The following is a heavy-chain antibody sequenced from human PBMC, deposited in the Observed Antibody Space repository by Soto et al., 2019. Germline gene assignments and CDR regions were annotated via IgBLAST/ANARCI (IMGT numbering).Heavy chain of an antibody. CDR1: GYTFTSYD. J-gene: IGHJ5*02. Sequence: ASVKVSCKASGYTFTSYDINWVRQATGQGLEWMGWMNPNSGNTGYAQKFQGRVTITADESTSTAYMELSSLRSEDTAVYYCARPGYSYGFDPWGQGTLVTVSS. D-gene: IGHD5-18*01. CDR3: ARPGYSYGFDP. CDR2: MNPNSGNT. V-gene: IGHV1-8*01.